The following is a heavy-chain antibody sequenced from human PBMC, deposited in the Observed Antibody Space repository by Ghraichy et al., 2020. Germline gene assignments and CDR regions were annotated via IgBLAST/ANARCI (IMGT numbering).Heavy chain of an antibody. V-gene: IGHV4-59*01. D-gene: IGHD6-19*01. J-gene: IGHJ6*02. Sequence: SETLSLTCTVSGGSISSYYWSWIRQPPGKGLEWIGYIYYSGSTNYNPSLKSRVTISVDTSKNQFSLKLSSVTAADTAVYYCARDGDRGSGDKMDVWGQGTTVTVSS. CDR3: ARDGDRGSGDKMDV. CDR2: IYYSGST. CDR1: GGSISSYY.